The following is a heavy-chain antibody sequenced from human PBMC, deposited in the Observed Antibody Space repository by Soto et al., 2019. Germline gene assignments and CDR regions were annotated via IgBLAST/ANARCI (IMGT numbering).Heavy chain of an antibody. J-gene: IGHJ4*02. CDR1: GYTFTSYD. CDR2: MNPFSGNA. Sequence: QVQLVQSGAEVKKPGASVRVSCKASGYTFTSYDIYWVRQATGQGLEWMGWMNPFSGNAVYTQKFQDRVTMTRDTSITTAYMEMSGLRSEATAVYYCTRGQGNHWGQGSLVTVSS. V-gene: IGHV1-8*01. CDR3: TRGQGNH.